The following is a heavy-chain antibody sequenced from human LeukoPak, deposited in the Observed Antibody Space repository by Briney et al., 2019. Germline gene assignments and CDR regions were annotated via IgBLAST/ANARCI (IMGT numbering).Heavy chain of an antibody. CDR2: IYHSGST. D-gene: IGHD6-13*01. V-gene: IGHV4-30-2*01. Sequence: SETLSLTCTVSGGSISSGAYYWSWMRQPPGKGLEWIGYIYHSGSTYYNPSLKSRVTISVDRPKNQFSLRLSSVTAADTAVYYCARDHIAAASHWGQGTLVTVSS. J-gene: IGHJ4*02. CDR1: GGSISSGAYY. CDR3: ARDHIAAASH.